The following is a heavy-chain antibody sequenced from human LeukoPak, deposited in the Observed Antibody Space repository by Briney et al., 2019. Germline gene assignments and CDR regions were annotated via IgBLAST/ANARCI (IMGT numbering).Heavy chain of an antibody. J-gene: IGHJ3*02. V-gene: IGHV4-61*05. CDR2: IYYSGST. Sequence: SETLSLTCTVSGGSISSSSYYWSWIRQPPGKGLEWIGYIYYSGSTNYNPSLKSRVTISVDTSKNQFSLKLSSVTAADTAVYYCARGRTGIDAFDIWGQGTMVTVSS. CDR3: ARGRTGIDAFDI. D-gene: IGHD6-13*01. CDR1: GGSISSSSYY.